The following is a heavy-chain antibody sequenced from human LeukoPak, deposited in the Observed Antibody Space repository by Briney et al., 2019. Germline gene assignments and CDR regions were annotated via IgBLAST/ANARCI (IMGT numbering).Heavy chain of an antibody. D-gene: IGHD6-6*01. CDR1: GFTFSSYE. CDR3: ARGPISSIAALGVFDI. V-gene: IGHV3-48*03. Sequence: GGSLRLSCAASGFTFSSYEMNWVRQAPGKGLEWVSYISSSGSTIYYADSVKGRFTISRDNAKNSLYLQMNSLRAEDTAVYYCARGPISSIAALGVFDIWGQGTMVTVSS. CDR2: ISSSGSTI. J-gene: IGHJ3*02.